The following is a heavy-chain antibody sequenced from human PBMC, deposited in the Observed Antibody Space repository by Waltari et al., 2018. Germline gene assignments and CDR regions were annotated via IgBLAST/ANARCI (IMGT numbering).Heavy chain of an antibody. CDR3: ARVARRDGYNYDLDY. CDR2: ISSSSSTI. V-gene: IGHV3-48*04. D-gene: IGHD5-12*01. J-gene: IGHJ4*02. Sequence: EVQLVESGGGLVQPGGSLRLSCAASGFTFSSYSMNWVRQAPGKGLEWVSYISSSSSTIYYADSVKGRFTISRDNAKNSLYLQMNSLRAEDTAVYYCARVARRDGYNYDLDYWGQGTLVTVSS. CDR1: GFTFSSYS.